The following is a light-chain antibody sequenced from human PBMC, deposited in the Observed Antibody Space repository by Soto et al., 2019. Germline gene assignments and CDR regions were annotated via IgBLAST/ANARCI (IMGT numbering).Light chain of an antibody. J-gene: IGKJ1*01. Sequence: EIVLTQSPGTLSLSPGERATLSCRASQSVGSTYLAWYQQKPGQAPRLLIYGASSRATGIPDRFSGSGSGTDFTLTISRLEPEDVAVYYCQQYTTSPPSWTFGQGTKVEIK. CDR1: QSVGSTY. CDR3: QQYTTSPPSWT. V-gene: IGKV3-20*01. CDR2: GAS.